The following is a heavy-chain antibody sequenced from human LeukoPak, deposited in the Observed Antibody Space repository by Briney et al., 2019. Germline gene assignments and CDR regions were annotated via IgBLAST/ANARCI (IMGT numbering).Heavy chain of an antibody. CDR1: GGSFSGYY. J-gene: IGHJ4*02. Sequence: SETLSLTCAVYGGSFSGYYWSWIRQPPGKGLEWIGEINHSGSTNYNPSLKSRVTISVDTSKNQFSLKLSSVTAADTAVYYCARDRAAGTALLPFDYWGQGTLVTVSS. CDR2: INHSGST. V-gene: IGHV4-34*01. CDR3: ARDRAAGTALLPFDY. D-gene: IGHD6-13*01.